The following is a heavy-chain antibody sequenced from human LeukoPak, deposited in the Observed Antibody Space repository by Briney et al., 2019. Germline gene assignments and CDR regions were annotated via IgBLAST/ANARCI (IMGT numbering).Heavy chain of an antibody. CDR2: IIPIFGTG. V-gene: IGHV1-69*06. D-gene: IGHD5-18*01. CDR3: ARGRGYSYGSPYNWFDP. Sequence: SVKVSCKASGGTFSSYAISWVRQAPGQGLEWMGGIIPIFGTGNYAQKFQGRVTITADKSTSTAYMELSSLRSEDTAVYYCARGRGYSYGSPYNWFDPWGQGTLVTVSS. J-gene: IGHJ5*02. CDR1: GGTFSSYA.